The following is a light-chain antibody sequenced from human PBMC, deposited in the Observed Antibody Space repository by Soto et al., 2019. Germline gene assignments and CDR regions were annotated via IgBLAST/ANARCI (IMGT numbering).Light chain of an antibody. V-gene: IGLV3-9*01. CDR1: DIGNKN. CDR2: GDG. Sequence: SYELTQPLSVSVALGQTAGIACGGNDIGNKNVHWYQQRPGQAPVLVIYGDGNRPSGIPERFSGSNSGNTATLTISRAQAGDEADYYCQVWDSSTVVFGGGTKLTVL. J-gene: IGLJ2*01. CDR3: QVWDSSTVV.